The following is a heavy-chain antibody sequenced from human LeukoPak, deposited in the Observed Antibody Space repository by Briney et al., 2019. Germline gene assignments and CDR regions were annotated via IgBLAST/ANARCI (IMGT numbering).Heavy chain of an antibody. V-gene: IGHV3-23*01. CDR3: AKMVHTEQWLVPFDY. CDR1: GFTFSNFA. J-gene: IGHJ4*02. D-gene: IGHD6-19*01. CDR2: ISGSGGST. Sequence: GGSLRLSCAASGFTFSNFAMNWVRQAPGKGLEWVSTISGSGGSTYYADPVKGRFTISRDNSKNTLYLQMNSLRAEDTAVYYCAKMVHTEQWLVPFDYWGQGTLVTVSS.